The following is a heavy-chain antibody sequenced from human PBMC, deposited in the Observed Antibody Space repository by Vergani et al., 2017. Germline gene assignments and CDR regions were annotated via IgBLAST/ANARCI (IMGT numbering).Heavy chain of an antibody. V-gene: IGHV3-23*01. D-gene: IGHD3-22*01. Sequence: EVQLLESGGGLVQPGGSLRLSCAASGFTFSTYAMTWVRQAPGKGLEWDSTISSDGGSTYYADSVKGRFTISRYNSKNTLSLQMNSLTAEDTAIYYCAGPQGTSAYYYGGFDYWGQGILVTVSS. CDR3: AGPQGTSAYYYGGFDY. J-gene: IGHJ4*02. CDR2: ISSDGGST. CDR1: GFTFSTYA.